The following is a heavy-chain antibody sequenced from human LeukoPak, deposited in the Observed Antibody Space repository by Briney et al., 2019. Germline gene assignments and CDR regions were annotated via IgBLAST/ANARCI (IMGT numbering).Heavy chain of an antibody. D-gene: IGHD7-27*01. CDR2: VYYSGST. V-gene: IGHV4-59*01. CDR1: GGSINNYY. CDR3: ATGWGYFDY. J-gene: IGHJ4*02. Sequence: SETLSLTCAVFGGSINNYYWSWIRQPPGKGLEWIGYVYYSGSTNYNPSLKSRVTISVDTSKNQFSLKLSSVTAADTAVYYCATGWGYFDYWGQGTLVTVSS.